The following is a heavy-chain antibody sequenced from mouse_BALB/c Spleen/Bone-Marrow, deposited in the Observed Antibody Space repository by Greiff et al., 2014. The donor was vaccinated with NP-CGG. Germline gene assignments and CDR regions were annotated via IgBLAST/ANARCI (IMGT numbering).Heavy chain of an antibody. J-gene: IGHJ4*01. CDR1: GYTFTDYA. CDR3: AREVRAPWYAMDY. CDR2: ISTYNGNT. D-gene: IGHD2-14*01. Sequence: VKLMESGPEVVRPGVSVKISCKGSGYTFTDYAMHWVKQSHAESLEWIGVISTYNGNTNYNQKFKGKATMTVDKSSSTAYMELARLTSEDSAIYYCAREVRAPWYAMDYWGQGTSVTVSS. V-gene: IGHV1-67*01.